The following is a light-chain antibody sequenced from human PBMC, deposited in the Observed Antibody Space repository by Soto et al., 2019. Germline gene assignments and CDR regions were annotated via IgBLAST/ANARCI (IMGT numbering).Light chain of an antibody. CDR3: SSYAGSNTLV. CDR1: SSDIGAYNY. CDR2: EVS. V-gene: IGLV2-14*01. Sequence: QSALTQPASVSGSPGQSITISCTGTSSDIGAYNYVSWYQQHPGKAPKLMIFEVSNRPSGVSNRFSGSKSGDTASLTISGLQAEDEAEYYCSSYAGSNTLVFGGGTKVTVL. J-gene: IGLJ2*01.